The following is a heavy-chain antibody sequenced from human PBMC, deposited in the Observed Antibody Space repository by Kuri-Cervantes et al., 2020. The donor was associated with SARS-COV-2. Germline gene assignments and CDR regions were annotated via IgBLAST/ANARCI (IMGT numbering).Heavy chain of an antibody. CDR2: IYTSGST. D-gene: IGHD3-22*01. V-gene: IGHV4-4*07. Sequence: GSLRLSCTVSGGSISSYYWSWIRQPAGKGLEWIGRIYTSGSTIYNPSLKSRVTMSVDTSKNQFSLELTSVTAADTAVYYCARGLIEVADYHYYYMDVWGKGTTVTVSS. CDR3: ARGLIEVADYHYYYMDV. CDR1: GGSISSYY. J-gene: IGHJ6*03.